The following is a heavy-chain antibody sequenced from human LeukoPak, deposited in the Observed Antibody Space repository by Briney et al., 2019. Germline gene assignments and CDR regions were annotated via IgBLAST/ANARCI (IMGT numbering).Heavy chain of an antibody. D-gene: IGHD6-19*01. V-gene: IGHV4-61*01. CDR2: FYYSGST. J-gene: IGHJ4*02. CDR3: AGSPNRSGWYTY. Sequence: SETLSLTCTVSGRSVSSGSYEWNWIRQPARKGLEWIGYFYYSGSTNYNPSLKSRVTISLDTTTNQFSLKLSSVTAADTAVYYCAGSPNRSGWYTYWGQGTLVTVSS. CDR1: GRSVSSGSYE.